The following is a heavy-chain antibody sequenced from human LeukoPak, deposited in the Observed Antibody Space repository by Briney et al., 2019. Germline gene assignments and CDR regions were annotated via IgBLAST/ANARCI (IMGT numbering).Heavy chain of an antibody. J-gene: IGHJ4*02. Sequence: SVKVSCKASGGTFSSYAISWVRQAPGQGLEWMGRIIPILGVANYAQKFQGRVTITADKSTSTAYMELSSLRSEDTAVYYCARSRRVAAAGVDYWGQGTLVTVSS. CDR3: ARSRRVAAAGVDY. V-gene: IGHV1-69*04. D-gene: IGHD6-13*01. CDR1: GGTFSSYA. CDR2: IIPILGVA.